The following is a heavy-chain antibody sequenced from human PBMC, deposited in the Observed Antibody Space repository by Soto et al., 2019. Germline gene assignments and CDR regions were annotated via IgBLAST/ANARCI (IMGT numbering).Heavy chain of an antibody. CDR1: GGSIISSSYY. V-gene: IGHV4-39*02. Sequence: SEALSLTCTVSGGSIISSSYYWVWIRQPPGKGLEWIGSIYYRGNTYYNPSLKSRVTISVDTSKNQFSLKLSSVTAADTAVYYCAREGGGYCSGGSCQVDYWGQGTLVTVS. CDR3: AREGGGYCSGGSCQVDY. D-gene: IGHD2-15*01. J-gene: IGHJ4*02. CDR2: IYYRGNT.